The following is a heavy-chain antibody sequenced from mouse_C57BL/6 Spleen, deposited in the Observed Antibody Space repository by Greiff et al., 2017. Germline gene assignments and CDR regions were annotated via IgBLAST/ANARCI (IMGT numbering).Heavy chain of an antibody. V-gene: IGHV1-64*01. CDR3: ARDSVITTVVDY. CDR2: IHPNSGST. D-gene: IGHD1-1*01. CDR1: GYTFTSYW. J-gene: IGHJ2*01. Sequence: QVQLKQPGAELVKPGASVKLSCKASGYTFTSYWMHWVKQRPGQGLEWIGMIHPNSGSTNYNEKFKSKATLTVDKSSSTAYMQLSSLTSEDSAVYYCARDSVITTVVDYWGQGTTLTVSS.